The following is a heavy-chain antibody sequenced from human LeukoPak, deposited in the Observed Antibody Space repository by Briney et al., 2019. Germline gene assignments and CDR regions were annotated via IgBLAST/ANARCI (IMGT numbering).Heavy chain of an antibody. V-gene: IGHV1-2*02. J-gene: IGHJ6*04. CDR3: ARVVRGVIITYYYYGMDV. D-gene: IGHD3-10*01. CDR2: INPNSGCT. Sequence: GASVKVSCKASGYTFTGYYMHWVRQAPGQGLEWMGWINPNSGCTNYAQKFQGRVTMTRDTSISTAYMELSRLRSDDTAVYYCARVVRGVIITYYYYGMDVWGEGTTVTVSS. CDR1: GYTFTGYY.